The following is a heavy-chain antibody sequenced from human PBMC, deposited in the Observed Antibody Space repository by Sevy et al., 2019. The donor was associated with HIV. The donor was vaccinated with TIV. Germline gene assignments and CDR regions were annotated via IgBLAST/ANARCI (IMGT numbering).Heavy chain of an antibody. CDR1: GYTLTQLS. D-gene: IGHD3-22*01. CDR3: ATTKDYYDSSGSPFDY. V-gene: IGHV1-24*01. J-gene: IGHJ4*02. CDR2: FDPEDGET. Sequence: ASVKVSCKVSGYTLTQLSMHWVRQAPAKGLEWMGSFDPEDGETLYAQKFQGRVTMTEDTSTNTAYMELRSLRSEDTAVYYCATTKDYYDSSGSPFDYWGQGTLVTVSS.